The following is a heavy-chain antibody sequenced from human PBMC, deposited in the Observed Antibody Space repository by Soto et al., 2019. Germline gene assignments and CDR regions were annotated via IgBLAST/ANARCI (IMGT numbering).Heavy chain of an antibody. CDR1: GGTFSGYY. CDR3: ASTAGILLWFGELRYYFDF. CDR2: INHSGST. D-gene: IGHD3-10*01. V-gene: IGHV4-34*01. Sequence: QVHLQQWGAGLLKPSETLSLTCAVYGGTFSGYYWSWIRQPRGKGLEWIAEINHSGSTNYNPSLKSRVTISMDTSKNQFSLKLSSVTAADTAVYYCASTAGILLWFGELRYYFDFWGQGTLVTV. J-gene: IGHJ4*02.